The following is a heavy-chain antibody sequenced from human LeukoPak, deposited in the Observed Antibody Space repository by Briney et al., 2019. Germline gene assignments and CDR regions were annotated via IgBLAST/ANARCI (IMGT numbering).Heavy chain of an antibody. Sequence: ASVKVSCKASGYTFTSYGISWVRQAPGQGLEWMGWISAYNGNTNYAQKLQGRVTMTTDTSTSTAYMELRSLRSDDTAVYYCARGAAYCSSTSCLGNFDYWGQGTLVTVSS. CDR3: ARGAAYCSSTSCLGNFDY. J-gene: IGHJ4*02. CDR2: ISAYNGNT. D-gene: IGHD2-2*01. V-gene: IGHV1-18*01. CDR1: GYTFTSYG.